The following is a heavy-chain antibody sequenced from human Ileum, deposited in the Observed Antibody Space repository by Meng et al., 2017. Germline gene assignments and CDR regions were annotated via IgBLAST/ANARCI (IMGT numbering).Heavy chain of an antibody. D-gene: IGHD3-3*01. J-gene: IGHJ4*02. Sequence: PAGPGLVQPSQPSLLPCAVSGGSVSSNFSDWNWIRQSPLRGLEWLGRTYYRSKWYSEYAVSVKSRISITPDTSKNQFSLQMNSVTPEDTAVYYCASGSGSLDYWGPGTLVTVSS. CDR1: GGSVSSNFSD. CDR2: TYYRSKWYS. CDR3: ASGSGSLDY. V-gene: IGHV6-1*01.